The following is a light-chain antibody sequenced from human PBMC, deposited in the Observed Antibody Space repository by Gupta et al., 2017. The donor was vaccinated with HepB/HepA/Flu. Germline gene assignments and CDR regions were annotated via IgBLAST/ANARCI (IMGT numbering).Light chain of an antibody. CDR2: GNT. J-gene: IGLJ2*01. Sequence: QSVLTQPPSVSGALGQRVSISCNGSSSNIGADYAVHWYQLLPGTAPKFLIFGNTDRPSGVPDRFSASKSGTSASLAITGLQAEDEADYYCQSYDRSLSGVVFGGGTKLTVL. V-gene: IGLV1-40*01. CDR3: QSYDRSLSGVV. CDR1: SSNIGADYA.